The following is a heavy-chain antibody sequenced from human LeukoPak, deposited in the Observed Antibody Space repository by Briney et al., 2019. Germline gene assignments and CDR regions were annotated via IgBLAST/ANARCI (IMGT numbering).Heavy chain of an antibody. V-gene: IGHV3-48*01. CDR3: GGVAPLRWQAPDY. J-gene: IGHJ4*02. Sequence: GGSLRLPCAASGVTFSSYSMNCVREARGQGLEGVSYISSSSSTIYYADSVKGRFTISRDNAKNSLYLQMNSLRAEDTAVYYCGGVAPLRWQAPDYWGQGTLVTVSS. CDR1: GVTFSSYS. D-gene: IGHD4-23*01. CDR2: ISSSSSTI.